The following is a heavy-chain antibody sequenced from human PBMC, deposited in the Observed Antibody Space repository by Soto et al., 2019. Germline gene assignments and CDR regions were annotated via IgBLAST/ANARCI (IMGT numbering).Heavy chain of an antibody. CDR1: GFTFANSA. CDR3: AAVQGGGASFHF. CDR2: IVVGIGHT. J-gene: IGHJ4*02. V-gene: IGHV1-58*02. D-gene: IGHD1-26*01. Sequence: QLQLAQSGPEVKKPGTSVKVSCKASGFTFANSAIQWLRQARGQRLEWIGWIVVGIGHTNYAQKFQERVTITRDMSTSTAYMERSSLTLEDTAVYYCAAVQGGGASFHFWGQGTLVTVSS.